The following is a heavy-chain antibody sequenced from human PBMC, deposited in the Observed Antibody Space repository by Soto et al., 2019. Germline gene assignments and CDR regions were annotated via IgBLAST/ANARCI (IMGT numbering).Heavy chain of an antibody. CDR3: AGDWGGIAPAATYYFYGMDV. Sequence: QVQLVQSGAEVRKPGASVKVSCKASGYSFIGYYMHWVRQAPGQGLEWMGWINPNSGGTNYAQKFQGRVTMTRDTSITTAYMELSRLTSDDTAVYYCAGDWGGIAPAATYYFYGMDVWGQGTTVTVSS. D-gene: IGHD6-13*01. CDR2: INPNSGGT. CDR1: GYSFIGYY. J-gene: IGHJ6*02. V-gene: IGHV1-2*02.